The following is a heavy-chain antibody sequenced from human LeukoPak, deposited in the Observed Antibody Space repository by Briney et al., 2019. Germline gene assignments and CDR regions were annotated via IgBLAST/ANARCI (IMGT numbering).Heavy chain of an antibody. CDR3: ARHEGEWEPNYDY. D-gene: IGHD1-26*01. Sequence: PSETLSLTCTVSGGSISSSSYYWGWIRQLPGKGLERIGSIYYSGSTYYNPSLKSRVTISVDTSKNQFSLKLSSVTAADTAVYYCARHEGEWEPNYDYWGQGTLVTVSS. CDR2: IYYSGST. V-gene: IGHV4-39*01. CDR1: GGSISSSSYY. J-gene: IGHJ4*02.